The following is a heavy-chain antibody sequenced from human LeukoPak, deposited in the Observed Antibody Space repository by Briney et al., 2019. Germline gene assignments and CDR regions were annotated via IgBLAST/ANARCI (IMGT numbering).Heavy chain of an antibody. D-gene: IGHD2-21*02. Sequence: GGSLRLSCAASGFTFSSYWMSWVRQAPGKGLASVANIKQDGSEKYYVDSVKGRFTISRDNAKNSLYLQMNSLRAEDTAVYYCARAPPPYCGGDCYFGYFDYWGQGTLVTVSS. CDR3: ARAPPPYCGGDCYFGYFDY. CDR2: IKQDGSEK. CDR1: GFTFSSYW. V-gene: IGHV3-7*04. J-gene: IGHJ4*02.